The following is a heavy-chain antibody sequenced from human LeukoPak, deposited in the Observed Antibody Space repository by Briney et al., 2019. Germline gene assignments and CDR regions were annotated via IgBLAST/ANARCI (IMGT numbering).Heavy chain of an antibody. Sequence: SETLSLTCTASGGSTSSDYWSWIRQSPGKGLEWVGYVYNSGDTGKNPSLKSRVTILLDTSKNQCSLKLTSVSAADTAVYYCARLKLGAYFDLWGRGTLVTVSS. CDR2: VYNSGDT. V-gene: IGHV4-59*08. J-gene: IGHJ2*01. CDR1: GGSTSSDY. CDR3: ARLKLGAYFDL. D-gene: IGHD3-16*01.